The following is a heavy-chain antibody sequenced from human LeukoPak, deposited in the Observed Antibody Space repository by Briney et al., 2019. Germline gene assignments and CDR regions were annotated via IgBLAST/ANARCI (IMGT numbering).Heavy chain of an antibody. CDR3: ASEGGGWRFDH. D-gene: IGHD2-15*01. V-gene: IGHV1-46*01. CDR2: INPSGGST. J-gene: IGHJ4*02. Sequence: GASVKVSCKASVYTFTNSYIQWVRQAPGQGLEWMGIINPSGGSTSYAHKFQGRVTVTRDTSTSTVYMELSSVRADDTAVNYCASEGGGWRFDHWGQGTLVTVSS. CDR1: VYTFTNSY.